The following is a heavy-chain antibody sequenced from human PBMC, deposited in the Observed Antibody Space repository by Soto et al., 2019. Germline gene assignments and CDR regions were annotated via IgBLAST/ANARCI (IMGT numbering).Heavy chain of an antibody. CDR3: ARPKDYDDCLDL. CDR1: GYAFTWFH. Sequence: QVQLVQSGAEVKKPGASVKVSCKASGYAFTWFHIHWVRQAPGQRLEWMGWINAGNGNTKYSQKFQGRVTFTRDTSANTNYMELSSLISEDTGVYYCARPKDYDDCLDLWGQGTLVTVSS. J-gene: IGHJ4*02. D-gene: IGHD3-22*01. V-gene: IGHV1-3*01. CDR2: INAGNGNT.